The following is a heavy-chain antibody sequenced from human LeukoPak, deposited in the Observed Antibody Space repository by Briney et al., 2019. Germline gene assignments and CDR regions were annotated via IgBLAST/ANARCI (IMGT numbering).Heavy chain of an antibody. J-gene: IGHJ6*03. CDR3: ARGGFYYYYYMDV. V-gene: IGHV1-2*02. D-gene: IGHD6-25*01. CDR2: INPKSGGT. Sequence: VASVKVSCKASGYTFTGYYMHWVRQAPGQGLEWMGWINPKSGGTNYAQKFQGRVTMTRDTSISTAYMELSRLRSDDTAVYYCARGGFYYYYYMDVWGKGTTVTISS. CDR1: GYTFTGYY.